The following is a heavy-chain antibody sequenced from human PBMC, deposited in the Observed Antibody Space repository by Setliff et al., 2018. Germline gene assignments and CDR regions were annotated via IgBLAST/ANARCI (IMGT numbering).Heavy chain of an antibody. V-gene: IGHV1-69*05. CDR3: AREGVDSRSSTDYRYYMDV. D-gene: IGHD6-6*01. J-gene: IGHJ6*03. CDR2: IIPIFGTT. Sequence: SVKVSCKASGGTLRSYGISWVRQAPGQGLEWMGGIIPIFGTTNYAQKFQGRVTITTDESTSTAYMELSSLRSEDTAVYYCAREGVDSRSSTDYRYYMDVWGKGTTVTVLL. CDR1: GGTLRSYG.